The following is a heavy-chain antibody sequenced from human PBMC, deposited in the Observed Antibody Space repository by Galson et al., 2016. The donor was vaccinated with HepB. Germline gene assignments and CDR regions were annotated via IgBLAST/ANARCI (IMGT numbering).Heavy chain of an antibody. CDR1: GDSFTALW. CDR2: IYAADSTT. V-gene: IGHV5-51*01. CDR3: ASAYDGNFYWDY. D-gene: IGHD1-7*01. Sequence: QSGAEVKKPGESLMISCQASGDSFTALWIGWVRQMPGKGLAWMGIIYAADSTTKYTPSFQGQVTISADKSVATAYLQWSSLKASDTAIYYCASAYDGNFYWDYWGQGIPVTVSS. J-gene: IGHJ4*02.